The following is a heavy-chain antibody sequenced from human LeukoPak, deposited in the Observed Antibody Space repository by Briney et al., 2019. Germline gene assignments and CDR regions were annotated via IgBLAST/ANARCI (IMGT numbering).Heavy chain of an antibody. CDR1: GFTLSDYG. CDR2: TRFDESYR. V-gene: IGHV3-30*02. CDR3: AKDRPRIAVTGSVFDY. J-gene: IGHJ4*02. Sequence: PGGTLRLSRVASGFTLSDYGMHWVPQVPGKGLEGVAFTRFDESYRHYVKFVRGRFTISRDNAQNTVYLHMNNLRTEDAAVYYCAKDRPRIAVTGSVFDYWGQGTLVTVSS. D-gene: IGHD6-19*01.